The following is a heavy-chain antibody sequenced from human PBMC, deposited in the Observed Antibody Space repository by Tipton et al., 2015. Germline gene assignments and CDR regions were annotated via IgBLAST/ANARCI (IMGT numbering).Heavy chain of an antibody. CDR3: ASSYYYGSGRNY. Sequence: TLSLTCTVSGGPVSSVNYCWSWIRQPPGKGLEWIGYVYSSGSTNYNPSLKSRVTISVDTSENQFSLELSSVTAADTAMYYCASSYYYGSGRNYWGQGTLVTVSS. CDR1: GGPVSSVNYC. CDR2: VYSSGST. D-gene: IGHD3-10*01. V-gene: IGHV4-61*01. J-gene: IGHJ4*02.